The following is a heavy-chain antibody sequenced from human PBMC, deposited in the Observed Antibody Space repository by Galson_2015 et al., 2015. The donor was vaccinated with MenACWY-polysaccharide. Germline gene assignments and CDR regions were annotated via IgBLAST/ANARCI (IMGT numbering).Heavy chain of an antibody. V-gene: IGHV3-7*01. D-gene: IGHD3-22*01. Sequence: SLRLSCAASGFTFSNYWMSWVRQAPGKGLEWVANIKQDGSEKYYVDSVKGRFTISRDNAKNSLYLQMNSLRAEDTAVYYCARKLYYYDSSSSGWFDPWGQGTLVTVSS. CDR3: ARKLYYYDSSSSGWFDP. CDR1: GFTFSNYW. J-gene: IGHJ5*02. CDR2: IKQDGSEK.